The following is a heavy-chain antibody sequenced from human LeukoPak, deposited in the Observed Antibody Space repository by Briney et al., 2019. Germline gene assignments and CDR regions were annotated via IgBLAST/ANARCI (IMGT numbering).Heavy chain of an antibody. CDR1: GFTFSSYS. J-gene: IGHJ4*02. CDR3: ALWFGELRDY. V-gene: IGHV3-21*01. Sequence: PGGSLRLSCGASGFTFSSYSMNWVRQAPGKGLEWVSSISSSSSYIHYADSVKGRFTISRDNAKNSLYLQMNSLRAEDTAVYYCALWFGELRDYWGQGTLVTVSS. CDR2: ISSSSSYI. D-gene: IGHD3-10*01.